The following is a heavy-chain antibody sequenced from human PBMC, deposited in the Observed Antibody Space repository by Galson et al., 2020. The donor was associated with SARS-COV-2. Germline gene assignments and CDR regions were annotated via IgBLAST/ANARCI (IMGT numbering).Heavy chain of an antibody. CDR1: GYSISSGYF. J-gene: IGHJ4*02. CDR3: ATYSVVVVAPTPLRADY. Sequence: SETLSLTCTVSGYSISSGYFWGWIRQPPGKGLEWMGSIYHSGSTYYNPSLKSRVTISVDTSKNQFSLKLSSVTAADTAVYYCATYSVVVVAPTPLRADYWGQGTLVTVST. V-gene: IGHV4-38-2*02. CDR2: IYHSGST. D-gene: IGHD2-15*01.